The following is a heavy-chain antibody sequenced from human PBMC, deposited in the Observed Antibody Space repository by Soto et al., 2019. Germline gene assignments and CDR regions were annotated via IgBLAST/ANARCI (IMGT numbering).Heavy chain of an antibody. D-gene: IGHD2-2*01. CDR3: ARRYCSTTSCLIDY. V-gene: IGHV3-48*03. CDR2: ISSSGGTI. J-gene: IGHJ4*02. CDR1: RFTFSSYE. Sequence: HPGGSLRLSCAASRFTFSSYEMNWVRQAPGKGLEWVSYISSSGGTIYYADSVKGRFTISRDNAKNSLYLQMNSLRAGDTAVYYCARRYCSTTSCLIDYWGQGTQVTVSS.